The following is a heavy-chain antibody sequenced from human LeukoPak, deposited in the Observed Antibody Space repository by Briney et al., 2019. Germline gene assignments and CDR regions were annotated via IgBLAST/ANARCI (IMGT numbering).Heavy chain of an antibody. V-gene: IGHV3-7*01. Sequence: PGGSLRLSCAASGFTFSSYWMSWVRQAPGKGLEWVANIKQDGSEKYYVDSVKGRFTISRDNAKNSLYLQMNSLRAENTAVYYSARDGPVVPAPSFDPWGQGTLVTVSS. D-gene: IGHD2-2*01. J-gene: IGHJ5*02. CDR3: ARDGPVVPAPSFDP. CDR2: IKQDGSEK. CDR1: GFTFSSYW.